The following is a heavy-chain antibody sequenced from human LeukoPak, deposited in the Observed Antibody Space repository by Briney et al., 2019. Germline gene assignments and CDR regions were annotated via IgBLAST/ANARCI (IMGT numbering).Heavy chain of an antibody. Sequence: TSETLSLTCALYGGSFSDYYWSGIRQPPGKGREWIGEMNHSGSTNYNPSLKRRVTISLDTSNHQFSLKLSSVTAADTAVYYCARGPPRHYGSSGFYYNYWGQGTLVTVSS. CDR3: ARGPPRHYGSSGFYYNY. V-gene: IGHV4-34*01. J-gene: IGHJ4*02. CDR1: GGSFSDYY. CDR2: MNHSGST. D-gene: IGHD3-22*01.